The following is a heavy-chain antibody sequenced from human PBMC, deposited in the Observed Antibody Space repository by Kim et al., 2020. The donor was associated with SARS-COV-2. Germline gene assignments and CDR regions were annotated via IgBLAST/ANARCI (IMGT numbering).Heavy chain of an antibody. J-gene: IGHJ4*02. CDR3: ARESVNYDSSGYSAGFDY. CDR1: GFTFSSYG. V-gene: IGHV3-33*01. D-gene: IGHD3-22*01. Sequence: GGSLRLSCAASGFTFSSYGMHWVRQAPGKGLEWVAVIWYDGSNKYYADSVKGRFTISRDNSKNTLYLQMNSLRAEDPAVYYCARESVNYDSSGYSAGFDYWGQGTLVTVSS. CDR2: IWYDGSNK.